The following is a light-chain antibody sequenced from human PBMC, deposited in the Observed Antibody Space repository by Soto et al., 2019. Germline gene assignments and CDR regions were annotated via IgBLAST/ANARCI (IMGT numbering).Light chain of an antibody. J-gene: IGLJ1*01. V-gene: IGLV2-14*01. CDR3: SSYTRSSISV. Sequence: QSALTQPASVSGSPGQSITISCTGTSSDVGGYHYVSWYQQYPGKAPKLIIYDVTNRPSGVSNRFSGSKSGDTASLTISGLQAEDEADYHCSSYTRSSISVFGTGTKLTVL. CDR1: SSDVGGYHY. CDR2: DVT.